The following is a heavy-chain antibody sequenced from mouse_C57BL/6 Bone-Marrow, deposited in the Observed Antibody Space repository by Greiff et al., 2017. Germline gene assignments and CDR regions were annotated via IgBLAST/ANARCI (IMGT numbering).Heavy chain of an antibody. CDR1: GYTFTSYG. D-gene: IGHD4-1*01. J-gene: IGHJ2*01. Sequence: VQLQESGAELARPGASVKLSCKASGYTFTSYGISWVKQRTGQGLEWIGEIYPRSGNNSYNEKFTGKATLTTDKSSSTAYMKLRNLTSEDSAVYFCARSHNWYYFDYWGQGTTLTVSS. V-gene: IGHV1-81*01. CDR2: IYPRSGNN. CDR3: ARSHNWYYFDY.